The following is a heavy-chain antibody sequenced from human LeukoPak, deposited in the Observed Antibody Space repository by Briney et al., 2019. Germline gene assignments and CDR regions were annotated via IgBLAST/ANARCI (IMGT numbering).Heavy chain of an antibody. Sequence: ASVKVSCKASGYTFTGYYIHWVRQAPGRGLEWMGIINPSGGSTSYAQKFQGRVTMTRDMSTSTVYMELSSLRSEDTAVYYCARGLLGELPTLDYWGQGTLVTVSS. CDR1: GYTFTGYY. V-gene: IGHV1-46*01. CDR3: ARGLLGELPTLDY. CDR2: INPSGGST. D-gene: IGHD3-10*02. J-gene: IGHJ4*02.